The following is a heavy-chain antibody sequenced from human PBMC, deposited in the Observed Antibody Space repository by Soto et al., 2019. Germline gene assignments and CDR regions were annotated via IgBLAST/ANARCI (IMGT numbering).Heavy chain of an antibody. CDR2: ISSSSSYI. CDR1: GFTFSSYS. CDR3: AGYCSSTSCREYNWFDP. Sequence: PGGSLRLSCAASGFTFSSYSMNLVRQAPGKGLEWVSSISSSSSYIYYADSVKGRFTISRDNAKNSLYLQMNSLRAEDTAVYYCAGYCSSTSCREYNWFDPWGQGTLVTVSS. V-gene: IGHV3-21*01. D-gene: IGHD2-2*01. J-gene: IGHJ5*02.